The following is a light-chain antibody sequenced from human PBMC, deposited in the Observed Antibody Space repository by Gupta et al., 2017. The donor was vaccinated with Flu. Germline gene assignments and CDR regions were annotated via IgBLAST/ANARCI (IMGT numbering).Light chain of an antibody. CDR2: EDD. V-gene: IGLV6-57*01. Sequence: NFMLTQPHSVSASPGKTVTISCTRSSGSIATTYVQWYQQRPGSSPTTVLVEDDRRPSGVPDRFSLSIANADKSASPTIHGLKAEDEADYLGQYYDSVTEDDVFGGGTKVTVL. CDR3: QYYDSVTEDDV. J-gene: IGLJ1*01. CDR1: SGSIATTY.